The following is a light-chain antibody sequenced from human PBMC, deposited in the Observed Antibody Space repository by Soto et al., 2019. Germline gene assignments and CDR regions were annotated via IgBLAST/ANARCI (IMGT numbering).Light chain of an antibody. Sequence: EIVMTQSPATLSVSPGERATLSCRASQSVSSNLAWYQQKPGQAPRLLIYGASTRATGIPARFSGSGSGTEFTLTISSLQSEDFAGYYCQQYNTWPPWTFGKGTKVEIK. CDR1: QSVSSN. CDR2: GAS. CDR3: QQYNTWPPWT. J-gene: IGKJ1*01. V-gene: IGKV3-15*01.